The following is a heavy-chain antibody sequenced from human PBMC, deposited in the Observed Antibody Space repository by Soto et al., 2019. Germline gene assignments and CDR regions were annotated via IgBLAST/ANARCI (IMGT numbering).Heavy chain of an antibody. CDR2: IYYSGST. V-gene: IGHV4-39*01. CDR1: GGSISSSSYY. J-gene: IGHJ4*02. D-gene: IGHD3-9*01. CDR3: ARQPAYYDILTGPDY. Sequence: SETLSLTCTVSGGSISSSSYYWGWIRQPPGKGLEWIGSIYYSGSTYYNPSLKSRVTISVDTSKNQFSLKLSSVTAADTAVYYCARQPAYYDILTGPDYWGQGTLVTVSS.